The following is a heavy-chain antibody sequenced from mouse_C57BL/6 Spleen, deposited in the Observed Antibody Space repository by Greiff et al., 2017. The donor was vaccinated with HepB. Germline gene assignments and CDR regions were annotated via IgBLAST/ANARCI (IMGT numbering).Heavy chain of an antibody. Sequence: EVQGVESGGGLVKPGGSLKLSCAASGFTFSSYTMSWVRQTPEKRLEWVATISGGGGNTYYPDSVKGRFAISRDNAKNTLYLQMSSLRSEDTALYYCARHWKGSWFAYWGQGTLVTVSA. V-gene: IGHV5-9*01. J-gene: IGHJ3*01. CDR1: GFTFSSYT. CDR3: ARHWKGSWFAY. CDR2: ISGGGGNT.